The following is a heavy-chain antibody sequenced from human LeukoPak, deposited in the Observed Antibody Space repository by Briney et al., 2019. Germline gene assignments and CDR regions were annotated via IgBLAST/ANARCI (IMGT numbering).Heavy chain of an antibody. CDR1: GYTFTNYG. J-gene: IGHJ4*02. Sequence: ASVKVSCKASGYTFTNYGITWVRQAPGRGLEWMGWVSAYGDNTNYVQKIQGRVTMTTDTPTSTAYMELRSLRSDDTAVYYCARDCIGCHGFDYWGQGTLVTVSS. CDR2: VSAYGDNT. CDR3: ARDCIGCHGFDY. D-gene: IGHD2-15*01. V-gene: IGHV1-18*01.